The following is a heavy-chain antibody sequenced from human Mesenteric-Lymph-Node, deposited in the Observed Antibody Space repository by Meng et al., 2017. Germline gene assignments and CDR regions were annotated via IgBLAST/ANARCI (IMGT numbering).Heavy chain of an antibody. CDR3: AKDASGSYFYYYYYYGMDV. CDR2: ISGSGGST. V-gene: IGHV3-23*01. D-gene: IGHD1-26*01. CDR1: RFIFTGHY. J-gene: IGHJ6*02. Sequence: GESLKISCAASRFIFTGHYMAWVRQAPGKGLEWVSAISGSGGSTYYADSVKGRFTISRDNSKNTLYLQMNSLRAEDTAVYYCAKDASGSYFYYYYYYGMDVWGQGTTVTVSS.